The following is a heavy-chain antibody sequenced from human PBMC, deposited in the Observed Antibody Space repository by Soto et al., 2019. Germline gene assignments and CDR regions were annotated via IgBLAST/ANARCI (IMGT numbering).Heavy chain of an antibody. D-gene: IGHD3-10*01. CDR3: AKDPYYGSGSYYKRSPDYYYYGMDV. V-gene: IGHV3-30*18. CDR1: GFTFSSYG. J-gene: IGHJ6*02. Sequence: GGSLRLSCAASGFTFSSYGMHWVRQAPGKGLEWVAVISYDGSNKYYADSVKGRFTISRDNSKNTLYLQMNSLRAEDTAVYYCAKDPYYGSGSYYKRSPDYYYYGMDVWGQGTTVTVSS. CDR2: ISYDGSNK.